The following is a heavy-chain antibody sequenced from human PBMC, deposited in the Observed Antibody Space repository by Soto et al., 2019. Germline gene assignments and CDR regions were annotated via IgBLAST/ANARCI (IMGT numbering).Heavy chain of an antibody. V-gene: IGHV4-59*01. J-gene: IGHJ6*02. CDR1: GGSISSYY. D-gene: IGHD3-10*01. Sequence: LSLTCTVSGGSISSYYWSWIRQPPGKGLEWIGYIYYSGSTNYNPSLKSRVTISVDTSKNQFSLKLSSVTAADTAVYYCARDRSYYYGSGGRNYYYYGMDVWGQGTTVTVSS. CDR2: IYYSGST. CDR3: ARDRSYYYGSGGRNYYYYGMDV.